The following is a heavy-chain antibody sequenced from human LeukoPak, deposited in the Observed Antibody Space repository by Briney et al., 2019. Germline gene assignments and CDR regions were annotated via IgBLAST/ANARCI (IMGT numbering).Heavy chain of an antibody. CDR3: ARASGGLTYYYYYGMDV. Sequence: SETLSLTCTVSGGSISSSSYYWGWIRQPPGKGLEWIGSIYYSGSTYYNPSLKSRVTISVDTSKNQFSLKLSSVTAADTAVYYCARASGGLTYYYYYGMDVWGQGTTVTVSS. D-gene: IGHD1-14*01. CDR2: IYYSGST. J-gene: IGHJ6*02. CDR1: GGSISSSSYY. V-gene: IGHV4-39*07.